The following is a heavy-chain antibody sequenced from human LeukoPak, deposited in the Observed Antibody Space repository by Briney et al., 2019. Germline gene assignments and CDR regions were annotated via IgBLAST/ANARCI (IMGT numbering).Heavy chain of an antibody. V-gene: IGHV1-8*03. Sequence: ASVKVSCKASGYTFTSYDINWVRQATGQGLEWMGWMNPNSGNTGYAQKYQGRVTITRSTSISTAYMELSSLRSEDTAVYYCARVRWGAFDIWGQGTMVTVSS. CDR2: MNPNSGNT. CDR3: ARVRWGAFDI. D-gene: IGHD3-16*01. CDR1: GYTFTSYD. J-gene: IGHJ3*02.